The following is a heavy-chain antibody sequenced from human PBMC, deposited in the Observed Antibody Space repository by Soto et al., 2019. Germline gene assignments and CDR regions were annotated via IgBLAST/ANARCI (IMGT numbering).Heavy chain of an antibody. Sequence: QVQLQESGPGLVKPSETLSLTCTVSGGSISSYYWSWIRQPPGKGLEWIGYIYYSGSTNYNPSLKSRVTISVDTSKNQFSLKLSSVTAADTAVYYCARDLYREVYMDVWGKGTTVTVSS. J-gene: IGHJ6*03. V-gene: IGHV4-59*01. CDR3: ARDLYREVYMDV. D-gene: IGHD2-8*01. CDR1: GGSISSYY. CDR2: IYYSGST.